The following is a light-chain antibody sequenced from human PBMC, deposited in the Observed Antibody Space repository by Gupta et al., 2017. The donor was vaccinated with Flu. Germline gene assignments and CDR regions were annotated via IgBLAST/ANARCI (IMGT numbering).Light chain of an antibody. Sequence: QTVVTQEPSFSVSPGGTVPLTCGLSSGSVSTSYYPNWYQQTPGQAPRTLIYNTNTRSSGVPDRFSGSILGNKAALTITGAQADDESDYYCVLYMGSGIWVFGGGTKLTVL. CDR2: NTN. J-gene: IGLJ3*02. CDR3: VLYMGSGIWV. CDR1: SGSVSTSYY. V-gene: IGLV8-61*01.